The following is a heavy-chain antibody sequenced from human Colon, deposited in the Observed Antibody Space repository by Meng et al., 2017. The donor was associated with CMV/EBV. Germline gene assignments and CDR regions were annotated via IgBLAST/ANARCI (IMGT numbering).Heavy chain of an antibody. CDR2: INPNNGNT. CDR1: RYTCIIYG. CDR3: ARDWGDTTKVIVDY. D-gene: IGHD3-16*01. J-gene: IGHJ4*02. V-gene: IGHV1-18*04. Sequence: ATRYTCIIYGISWLRQDPGQGLEWMGWINPNNGNTVYAPRFRDRVTMTTDASTSTAYMELTSLTSDDTAVYYCARDWGDTTKVIVDYWGRGTLVTVSS.